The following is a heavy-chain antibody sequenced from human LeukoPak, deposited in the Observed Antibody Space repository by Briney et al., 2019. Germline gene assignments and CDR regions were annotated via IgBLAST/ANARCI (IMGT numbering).Heavy chain of an antibody. Sequence: GGSLRLSCAASGFTPTSYEIHWVRQAPGKGLVWVSRISSDGSRAGYEDSVKGRFTISRDNAKNTLYLQMNSLRAEDTAIYYCARELPREVTLDYWGQGTLVTVSS. J-gene: IGHJ4*02. CDR1: GFTPTSYE. V-gene: IGHV3-74*01. CDR2: ISSDGSRA. D-gene: IGHD2-21*02. CDR3: ARELPREVTLDY.